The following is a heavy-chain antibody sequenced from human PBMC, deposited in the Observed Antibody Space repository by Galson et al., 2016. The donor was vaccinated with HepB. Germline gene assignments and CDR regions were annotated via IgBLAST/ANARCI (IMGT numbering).Heavy chain of an antibody. J-gene: IGHJ4*02. CDR3: AKDMTTEEIPGYFDY. D-gene: IGHD4-23*01. Sequence: SLRLSCAASGFTFDDYAMHWVRQAPGKGLEWVSGISWISGSIEYADSVKGRFTISRDNAKNFLYLQMNSLRTEDTALYYCAKDMTTEEIPGYFDYWGQGTLVTVSS. CDR2: ISWISGSI. CDR1: GFTFDDYA. V-gene: IGHV3-9*01.